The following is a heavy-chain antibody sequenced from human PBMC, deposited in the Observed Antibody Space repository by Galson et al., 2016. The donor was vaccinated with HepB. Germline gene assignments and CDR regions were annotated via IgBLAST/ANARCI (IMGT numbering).Heavy chain of an antibody. CDR2: ISSSGGTT. CDR3: AKGAAGGTYSSLGY. V-gene: IGHV3-23*01. J-gene: IGHJ4*02. Sequence: SLRLSCAASGFTFGSYAMTWIRQAPGKGLEWVSSISSSGGTTYYTDSVKGRFTISRDGSESTLYVHMNRLRVEDTAVYYWAKGAAGGTYSSLGYWGRGVLVTVSP. D-gene: IGHD1-26*01. CDR1: GFTFGSYA.